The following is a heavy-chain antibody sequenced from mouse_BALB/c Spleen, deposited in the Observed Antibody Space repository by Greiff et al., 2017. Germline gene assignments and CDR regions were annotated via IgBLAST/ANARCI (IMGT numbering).Heavy chain of an antibody. Sequence: EVQLQQSGPDLVKPSQSLSLSCTVTGYSITSCYSWRWIRQFPGNKLEWMGYIHYSGSTNYNPSLKSRITITRDTSKNQFFLQLNSVTTEDTATYYCALAWFAYWGQGTLVTVSA. J-gene: IGHJ3*01. CDR1: GYSITSCYS. V-gene: IGHV3-1*02. CDR2: IHYSGST. CDR3: ALAWFAY.